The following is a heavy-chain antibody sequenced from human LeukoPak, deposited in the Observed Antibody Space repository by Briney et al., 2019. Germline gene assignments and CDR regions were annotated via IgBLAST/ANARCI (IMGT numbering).Heavy chain of an antibody. D-gene: IGHD2-21*02. CDR3: TSWGDTTAEYFQR. V-gene: IGHV3-7*01. CDR2: INPDGRDT. Sequence: GGSLRLSCVVSGFTFNRCWMNWVRQAPGKGLEWVAHINPDGRDTYYVDSVKGRFTISRDNAQNSVYLQMNSLRVEDTAVYYCTSWGDTTAEYFQRWGQGTLVTVSS. J-gene: IGHJ1*01. CDR1: GFTFNRCW.